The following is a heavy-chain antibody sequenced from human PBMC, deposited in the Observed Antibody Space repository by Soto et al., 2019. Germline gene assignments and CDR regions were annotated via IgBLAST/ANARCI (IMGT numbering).Heavy chain of an antibody. V-gene: IGHV3-7*05. CDR1: GSSYW. J-gene: IGHJ4*02. Sequence: EVQLVESGGGLVQPGGSLRLSCAASGSSYWMSWVRQAPGKGLEWVSNIGQDGGEENYLESVRRRFTISRDSAKKSLYLEMNSLRAEDTAVYYCTGGSGWVSDSWGQGTLVTVSS. CDR3: TGGSGWVSDS. CDR2: IGQDGGEE. D-gene: IGHD6-19*01.